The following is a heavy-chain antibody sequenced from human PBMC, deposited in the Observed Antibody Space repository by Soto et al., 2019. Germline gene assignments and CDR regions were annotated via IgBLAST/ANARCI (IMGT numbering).Heavy chain of an antibody. V-gene: IGHV4-34*01. CDR1: GGSFSGYY. CDR2: INHSGST. CDR3: ARRQRITIFGVVIAYNWFDP. D-gene: IGHD3-3*01. J-gene: IGHJ5*02. Sequence: SETLSLTCAVYGGSFSGYYWSWIRQRPGKGLEWIGEINHSGSTNYNPSLKSRGTIAVDTSKNQFSLKLSSATAADTAVYYFARRQRITIFGVVIAYNWFDPWGQGTLFTVSS.